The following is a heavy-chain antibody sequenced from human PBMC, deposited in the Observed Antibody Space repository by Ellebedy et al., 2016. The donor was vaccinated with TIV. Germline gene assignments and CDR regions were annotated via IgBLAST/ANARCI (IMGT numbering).Heavy chain of an antibody. CDR1: GFTFSSYN. Sequence: PGGSLRLSWSASGFTFSSYNMNWVRQAPGTGLEWVSYISSSISTKNYADSVRGRFTLSRDNAKNSLYLQMNSLRAEDTAVYYCARDLSSGWSPGAFDIWGRGTMVTVSS. CDR3: ARDLSSGWSPGAFDI. J-gene: IGHJ3*02. CDR2: ISSSISTK. V-gene: IGHV3-48*01. D-gene: IGHD6-19*01.